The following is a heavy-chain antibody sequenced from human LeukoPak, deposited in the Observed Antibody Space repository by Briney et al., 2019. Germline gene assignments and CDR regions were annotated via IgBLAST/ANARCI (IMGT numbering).Heavy chain of an antibody. V-gene: IGHV4-59*08. CDR2: IYYSGGT. CDR3: ARWQYTISSGWFDP. CDR1: GGSISSLY. J-gene: IGHJ5*02. D-gene: IGHD6-6*01. Sequence: SETLSLTCTISGGSISSLYWSWIRQPPGKGLEWIGSIYYSGGTNYNPSLESRVTISVDTSKIQFSLKLSSVTAADTAVYYCARWQYTISSGWFDPWGQGTLVTVSS.